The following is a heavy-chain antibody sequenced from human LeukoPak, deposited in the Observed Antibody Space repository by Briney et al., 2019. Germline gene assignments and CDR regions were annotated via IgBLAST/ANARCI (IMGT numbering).Heavy chain of an antibody. V-gene: IGHV4-4*07. CDR2: IYTTGST. Sequence: SETLSLTCTVSGGSISSYYWGWIRQPAGMGLEWIGRIYTTGSTNYNPSLKSRVTMSVDTSKNQFSLKLNSVTAADTAVYYCARPRGGQWTVTTSRRENNWFDPWGQGTLVTVSS. D-gene: IGHD4-11*01. J-gene: IGHJ5*02. CDR1: GGSISSYY. CDR3: ARPRGGQWTVTTSRRENNWFDP.